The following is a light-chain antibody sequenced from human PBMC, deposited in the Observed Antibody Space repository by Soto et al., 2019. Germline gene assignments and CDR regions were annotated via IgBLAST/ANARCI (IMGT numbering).Light chain of an antibody. V-gene: IGKV1-39*01. CDR1: QSISCD. CDR3: QQRYSTPLMYT. J-gene: IGKJ2*01. CDR2: AAS. Sequence: DIQMTQSPSSLSASVGDRVTITCLASQSISCDLNWYQQKPGKAPKLLIDAASSLQSGVPSRFSGSGSGTDFSLTISSLQPEDVATYYCQQRYSTPLMYTLRQGTKLEIK.